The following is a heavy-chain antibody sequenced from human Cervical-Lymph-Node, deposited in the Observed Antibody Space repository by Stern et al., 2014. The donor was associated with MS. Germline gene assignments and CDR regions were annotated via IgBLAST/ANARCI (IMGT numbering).Heavy chain of an antibody. V-gene: IGHV3-9*01. CDR1: GFTFDDYA. CDR3: AADTTMVQFDY. CDR2: ISWSSGSI. J-gene: IGHJ4*02. D-gene: IGHD5-18*01. Sequence: EVQLVESGGGLVQPGRSLKLSCAASGFTFDDYAMHWVRQAPGKGLEWVSGISWSSGSIGYADSVKGRFTISRDNAKNSLYLQMNSLRAEDTALYYCAADTTMVQFDYWGQGTLVTVSS.